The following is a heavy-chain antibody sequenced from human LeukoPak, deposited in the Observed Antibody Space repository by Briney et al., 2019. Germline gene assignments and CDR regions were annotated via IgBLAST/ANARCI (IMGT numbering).Heavy chain of an antibody. CDR1: GLTFNNYA. D-gene: IGHD3-16*01. J-gene: IGHJ6*02. CDR3: ATSWGPDTSAFRWGRDGMDV. V-gene: IGHV3-23*01. CDR2: ISKSGDHT. Sequence: GGSLRLSCAVSGLTFNNYAMSWVRQAPGKGLEWVSAISKSGDHTYYAASAKGRFTIYRDNSKNTQYLQMDSLRAEDTAVYYCATSWGPDTSAFRWGRDGMDVWGQGTTVIVS.